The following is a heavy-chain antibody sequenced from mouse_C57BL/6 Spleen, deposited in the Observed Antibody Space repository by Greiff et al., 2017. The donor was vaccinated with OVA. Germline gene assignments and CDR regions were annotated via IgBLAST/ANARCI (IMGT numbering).Heavy chain of an antibody. D-gene: IGHD2-3*01. J-gene: IGHJ2*01. CDR1: GYTFTDYN. CDR2: INPNNGGT. Sequence: EVQLQESGPELVKPGASVKMSCKASGYTFTDYNMHWVKQSHGKSLEWIGYINPNNGGTSYNQKFKGKATLTVNKSSSTAYMELRSLTSEDSAVYYCARKGLDGYYSYWGQGTTLTVSS. CDR3: ARKGLDGYYSY. V-gene: IGHV1-22*01.